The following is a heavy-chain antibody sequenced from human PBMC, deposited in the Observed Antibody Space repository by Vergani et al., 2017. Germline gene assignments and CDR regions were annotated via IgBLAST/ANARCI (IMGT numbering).Heavy chain of an antibody. CDR3: ARHTLRYFDWLVWRYYFDY. CDR2: IYYSGST. J-gene: IGHJ4*02. D-gene: IGHD3-9*01. Sequence: QLQLQESGPGLVKPSETLSLTCTVSGGSISSSSYYWGWIRQPPGKGLEWIGSIYYSGSTYYNPSLKSRVTISVDTSKNQFSLKLSSVTAADTAVYYCARHTLRYFDWLVWRYYFDYWGQGTLVTGSS. CDR1: GGSISSSSYY. V-gene: IGHV4-39*01.